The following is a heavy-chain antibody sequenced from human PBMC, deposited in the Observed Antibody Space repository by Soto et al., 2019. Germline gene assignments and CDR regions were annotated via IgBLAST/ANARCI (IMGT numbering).Heavy chain of an antibody. J-gene: IGHJ6*03. CDR3: AKAPYDFWSGSYYYYYYMDV. CDR2: ISYDGSNK. CDR1: GFTFSSYG. V-gene: IGHV3-30*18. D-gene: IGHD3-3*01. Sequence: QVQLVESGGGVVQPGRSLRLSCAASGFTFSSYGMHWVRQAPGKGLEWVAVISYDGSNKYYADSVKGRFTISRDNSKNTLYLQMNSLRAEDTAVYYCAKAPYDFWSGSYYYYYYMDVWGKGTTVPVSS.